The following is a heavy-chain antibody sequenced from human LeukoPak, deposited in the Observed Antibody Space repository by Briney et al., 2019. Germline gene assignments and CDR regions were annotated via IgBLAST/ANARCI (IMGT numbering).Heavy chain of an antibody. CDR3: ARVLIVGANNAFDI. Sequence: ASVKVSCKASGYTFTSYPMNWVRQAPGQGLEGMGWINTNTGNPTYAQGFTGRFVFSLDTSVSTAYLQISSLKAEDTAVYYCARVLIVGANNAFDIWGQGTMVTVSS. J-gene: IGHJ3*02. D-gene: IGHD1-26*01. CDR2: INTNTGNP. V-gene: IGHV7-4-1*02. CDR1: GYTFTSYP.